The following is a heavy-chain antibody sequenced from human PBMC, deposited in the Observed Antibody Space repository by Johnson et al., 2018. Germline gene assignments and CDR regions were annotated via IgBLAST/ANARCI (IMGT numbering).Heavy chain of an antibody. CDR1: GFTFSSYG. D-gene: IGHD6-25*01. V-gene: IGHV3-30*18. CDR2: ISYDGSNK. J-gene: IGHJ1*01. Sequence: QVQLVESGGGVVQPGRSLRLSCAASGFTFSSYGMHWVRQAPGKGLEWVAVISYDGSNKYYADSVKGRFTISRYNSKNTLYLQMNSLRAEDTAVYYCAKDSLPASSAASAEDQHWGQGTLVTVSS. CDR3: AKDSLPASSAASAEDQH.